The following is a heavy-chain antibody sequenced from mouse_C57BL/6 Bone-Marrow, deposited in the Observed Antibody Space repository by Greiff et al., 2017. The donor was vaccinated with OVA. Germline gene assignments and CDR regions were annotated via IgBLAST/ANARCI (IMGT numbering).Heavy chain of an antibody. CDR3: ARWVITTVVASSGAMDY. Sequence: VQGVESGAELVRPGTSVKVSCKASGYAFTNYLIEWVKQRPGQGLEWIGVINPGSGGTNYNEKFKGKATLTADKSSSTAYMQLSSLTSEDSSVYFCARWVITTVVASSGAMDYWGQGTSVTVSS. CDR2: INPGSGGT. J-gene: IGHJ4*01. D-gene: IGHD1-1*01. CDR1: GYAFTNYL. V-gene: IGHV1-54*01.